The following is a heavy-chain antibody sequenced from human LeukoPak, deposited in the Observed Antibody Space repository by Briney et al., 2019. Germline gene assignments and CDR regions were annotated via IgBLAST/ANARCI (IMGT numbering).Heavy chain of an antibody. CDR2: INPSGGST. Sequence: VASVKVSCKASGYTFTSYYMHWVRQAPGQGLEWMGIINPSGGSTSYAQKFQGRVTMTRDMSTSTVYMELSSLRSEDTAVYYCVRGRYDSSGYYYFDYWGQGTLVTVSS. CDR1: GYTFTSYY. D-gene: IGHD3-22*01. J-gene: IGHJ4*02. CDR3: VRGRYDSSGYYYFDY. V-gene: IGHV1-46*01.